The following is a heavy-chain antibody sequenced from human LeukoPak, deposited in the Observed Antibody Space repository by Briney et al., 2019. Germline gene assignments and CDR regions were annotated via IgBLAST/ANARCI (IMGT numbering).Heavy chain of an antibody. V-gene: IGHV5-51*01. D-gene: IGHD3-3*01. CDR1: GYSFTSYW. J-gene: IGHJ4*02. CDR3: ARSPRYDFWSGYYWVLDY. Sequence: GESLKISCKGSGYSFTSYWIGWVRQMPGKGLEWMGIIYPGDSDTRYSPSFQGQVTISADKSISTAYLQWSSLKASDTAMYYCARSPRYDFWSGYYWVLDYWGQGTLVTVSS. CDR2: IYPGDSDT.